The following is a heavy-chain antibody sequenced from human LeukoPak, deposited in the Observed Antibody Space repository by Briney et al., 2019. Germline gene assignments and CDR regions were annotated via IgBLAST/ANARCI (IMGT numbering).Heavy chain of an antibody. J-gene: IGHJ4*02. CDR2: INPNSGGT. CDR1: GYTFTSYY. D-gene: IGHD2-8*01. Sequence: ASVKVSCKASGYTFTSYYMHWVRQAPGQGLEWMGWINPNSGGTNYAQKFQGRVTMTRDTSISTAYMELSRLRSDDTAVYYCARAAIVLKVNDYWGQGTLVTVSS. V-gene: IGHV1-2*02. CDR3: ARAAIVLKVNDY.